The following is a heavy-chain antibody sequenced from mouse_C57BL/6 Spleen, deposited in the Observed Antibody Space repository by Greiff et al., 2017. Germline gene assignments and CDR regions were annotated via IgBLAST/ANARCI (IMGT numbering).Heavy chain of an antibody. V-gene: IGHV1-81*01. D-gene: IGHD1-1*01. CDR3: SRWITTVVSYFDY. CDR2: IYPRSGNT. J-gene: IGHJ2*01. CDR1: GYTFTSYG. Sequence: QVQLKESGAELARPGASVKLSCKASGYTFTSYGISWVKQRTGQGLEWIGEIYPRSGNTYYNEKFKGKATLTADKSSSTAYMELRSLTSEDSAVYFCSRWITTVVSYFDYWGQGTTRTVSS.